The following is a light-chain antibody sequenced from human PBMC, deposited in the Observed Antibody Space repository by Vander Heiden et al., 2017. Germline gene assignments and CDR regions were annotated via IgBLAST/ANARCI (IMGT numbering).Light chain of an antibody. CDR3: AAWDDSLSGWV. V-gene: IGLV1-47*02. Sequence: SGTPGQRVTISCSGSSSNIGSNYVYWYQQLPGTAPKLLIYSNNQRPSGVPDRFSGSKSGTSASLAISGLRSEDEADYYCAAWDDSLSGWVFGGGTKLTVL. CDR1: SSNIGSNY. J-gene: IGLJ3*02. CDR2: SNN.